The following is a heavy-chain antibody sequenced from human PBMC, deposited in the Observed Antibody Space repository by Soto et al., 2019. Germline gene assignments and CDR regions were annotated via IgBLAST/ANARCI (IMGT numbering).Heavy chain of an antibody. CDR1: GGSVSSGSYY. D-gene: IGHD5-12*01. CDR3: GRALVATRFYYYYGMDV. V-gene: IGHV4-61*01. J-gene: IGHJ6*02. CDR2: IYYSGST. Sequence: SETLSLTCTVSGGSVSSGSYYWSWIRQPPGKGLEWIGYIYYSGSTNYNPSLKSRVTISVDTSKNQFSLKLSSVTAADTAVYYCGRALVATRFYYYYGMDVWGQGTTVTVSS.